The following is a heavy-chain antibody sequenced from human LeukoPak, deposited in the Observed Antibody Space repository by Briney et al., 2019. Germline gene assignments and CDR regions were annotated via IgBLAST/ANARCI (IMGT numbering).Heavy chain of an antibody. J-gene: IGHJ6*02. V-gene: IGHV4-34*01. CDR2: INHGGST. CDR3: VRSYWGSAHLPNGVDV. CDR1: GGSFSGYY. D-gene: IGHD2-8*02. Sequence: PSETLSLTCAVYGGSFSGYYWSWIRQPPGKGLEWIGEINHGGSTNYNPSLKSRVTISVDTSKNQFSLKLSSVTAADTAVYHCVRSYWGSAHLPNGVDVWGQGTTVTVSS.